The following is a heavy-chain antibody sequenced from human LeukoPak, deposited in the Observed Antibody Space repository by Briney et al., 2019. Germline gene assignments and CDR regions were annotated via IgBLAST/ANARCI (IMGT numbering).Heavy chain of an antibody. J-gene: IGHJ4*02. V-gene: IGHV4-59*01. Sequence: SETLSLTCTVSGGSISSYYWSWIRQPPGKGLEWIGYIYYSGSTNYNPSLKSRVTISVDTSKNQLSLKLSSVTAADTAVYYCARVRWFGELFSDYWGQGTLVTVSS. D-gene: IGHD3-10*01. CDR2: IYYSGST. CDR1: GGSISSYY. CDR3: ARVRWFGELFSDY.